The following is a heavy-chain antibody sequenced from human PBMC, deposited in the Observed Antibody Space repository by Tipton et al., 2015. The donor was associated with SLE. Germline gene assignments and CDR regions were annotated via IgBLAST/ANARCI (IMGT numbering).Heavy chain of an antibody. Sequence: TLSLTCTVSGGSISSSYWSWIRQPPGKGLEWIGYIYYSGSTNYNPSLKSRVTISVDTSKNQFSLKLTPVTAADTAVYYCARGRVVHQWFGYYYMDVWGNGTTVTVSS. J-gene: IGHJ6*03. CDR1: GGSISSSY. V-gene: IGHV4-59*01. D-gene: IGHD3-10*01. CDR2: IYYSGST. CDR3: ARGRVVHQWFGYYYMDV.